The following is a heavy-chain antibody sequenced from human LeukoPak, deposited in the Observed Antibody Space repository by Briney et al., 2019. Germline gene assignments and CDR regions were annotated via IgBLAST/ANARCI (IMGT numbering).Heavy chain of an antibody. CDR3: ARVEMATPAAFDI. Sequence: PSETLSLTCTVSGASISSSSYYWGWIRQPPGKGLEWIGSIYYSGSTYYNPSLKSRVTISVDTSKNQFSLKLSSVTAADTAVYYCARVEMATPAAFDIWGQGTMVTASS. CDR1: GASISSSSYY. D-gene: IGHD5-24*01. CDR2: IYYSGST. V-gene: IGHV4-39*01. J-gene: IGHJ3*02.